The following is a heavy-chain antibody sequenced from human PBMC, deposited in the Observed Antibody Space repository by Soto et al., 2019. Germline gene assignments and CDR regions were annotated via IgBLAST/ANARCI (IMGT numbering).Heavy chain of an antibody. Sequence: ASVKVSCKASGYTLINYYITWVRQAPGKGLEWMGGFDPEDGETIYAQKFQGRVTMTEDTSTDTAYMELSSLRSEDTAVYYCATADYYDSSGLFDYWGQGTLVTVSS. CDR2: FDPEDGET. V-gene: IGHV1-24*01. J-gene: IGHJ4*02. D-gene: IGHD3-22*01. CDR1: GYTLINYY. CDR3: ATADYYDSSGLFDY.